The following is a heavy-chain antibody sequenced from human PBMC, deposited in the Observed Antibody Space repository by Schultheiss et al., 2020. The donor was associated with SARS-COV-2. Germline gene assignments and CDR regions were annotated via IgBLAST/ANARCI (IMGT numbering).Heavy chain of an antibody. J-gene: IGHJ4*02. Sequence: GGSLRLSCTASGFTFGDYAMSWVRQAPGKGLEWVAVIWYDGSNKYYADSVKGRFTISRDNSKNTLYLQMNSLRAEDTAVYYCARDTHDYGGNSFDYWGQGTLVTVSS. CDR1: GFTFGDYA. D-gene: IGHD4-23*01. V-gene: IGHV3-33*01. CDR3: ARDTHDYGGNSFDY. CDR2: IWYDGSNK.